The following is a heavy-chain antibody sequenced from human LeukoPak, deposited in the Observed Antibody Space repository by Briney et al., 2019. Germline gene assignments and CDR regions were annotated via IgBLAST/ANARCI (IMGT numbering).Heavy chain of an antibody. CDR2: IKQDGSEK. CDR3: ARMLSSGWYREFDY. Sequence: PGGSLRLSCAASGFTFSSYWMSWVRQAPGKGLEWVANIKQDGSEKYYVDSVKGRFTISRDNAKNSLYLQMNSLRAEDTAVYYYARMLSSGWYREFDYWGQGTLVTVSS. V-gene: IGHV3-7*01. D-gene: IGHD6-19*01. CDR1: GFTFSSYW. J-gene: IGHJ4*02.